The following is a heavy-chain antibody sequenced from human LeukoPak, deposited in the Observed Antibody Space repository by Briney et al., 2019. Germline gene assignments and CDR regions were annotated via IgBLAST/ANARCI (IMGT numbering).Heavy chain of an antibody. CDR3: ARGLTYYYDSSGYRLFDY. CDR1: GGSFSGYY. V-gene: IGHV4-34*01. J-gene: IGHJ4*02. D-gene: IGHD3-22*01. Sequence: SETLSLTCAVYGGSFSGYYWSWIRQPPGKGLEWIGEINHRGSTNYNPSLKSRVTISVDTSKNQFSLKLSSVTAADTAVYYCARGLTYYYDSSGYRLFDYWGQGTLVTVSS. CDR2: INHRGST.